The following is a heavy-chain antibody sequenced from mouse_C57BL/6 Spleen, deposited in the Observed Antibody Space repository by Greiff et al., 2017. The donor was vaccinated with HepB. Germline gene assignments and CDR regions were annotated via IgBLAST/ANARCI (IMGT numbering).Heavy chain of an antibody. Sequence: VKLMESGGGLVKPGGSLKLSCAASGFTFSDYGMHWVRQAPEKGLEWVAYISSGSSTIYYADTVKGRFTISRDNAKNTLFLQMTSLRSEDTAMYYCARDYYYAMDYWGQGTSVTVSS. CDR3: ARDYYYAMDY. J-gene: IGHJ4*01. V-gene: IGHV5-17*01. CDR1: GFTFSDYG. CDR2: ISSGSSTI.